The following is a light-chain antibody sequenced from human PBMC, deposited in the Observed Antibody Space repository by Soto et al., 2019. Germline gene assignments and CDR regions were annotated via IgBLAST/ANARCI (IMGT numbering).Light chain of an antibody. Sequence: EIVLTQSPATLSLSPGERATLSCRASQSVSSYLAWYQQKPGQAPRLLIYDASNRDAGIPARFSGSGSGTDFTLTISSLGPEDFAVCYCQQRRWPPYPFGRETSLEIK. J-gene: IGKJ2*01. CDR2: DAS. CDR3: QQRRWPPYP. CDR1: QSVSSY. V-gene: IGKV3-11*01.